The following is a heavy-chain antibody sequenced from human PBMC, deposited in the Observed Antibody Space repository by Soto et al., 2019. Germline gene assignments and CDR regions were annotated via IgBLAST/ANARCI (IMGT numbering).Heavy chain of an antibody. D-gene: IGHD6-19*01. V-gene: IGHV3-30*18. CDR2: ISYDGSNK. J-gene: IGHJ4*02. CDR1: GFTFSSYG. CDR3: AKDLGQWVAVAGRGPY. Sequence: QVQLVESGGGVVQPGRSLRLSCAASGFTFSSYGMQWVRQAPGKGLEWGAVISYDGSNKYYADSARGRFTISRDNPKNTLYLQMDSLRAEDTAVYYCAKDLGQWVAVAGRGPYWGQGTLVTVSS.